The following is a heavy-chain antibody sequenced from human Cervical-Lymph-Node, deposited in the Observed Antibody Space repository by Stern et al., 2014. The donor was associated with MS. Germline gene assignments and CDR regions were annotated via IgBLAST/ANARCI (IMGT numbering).Heavy chain of an antibody. D-gene: IGHD6-19*01. J-gene: IGHJ4*02. Sequence: QMQLVQSGAEVKKPGASVKVSCTASGDTFPSYDIHWVRQATGQGPEWMGWMNPNSGITGYAQKIQGRVTMTRDTSIGTAYMELSGLRSDDTAVDCCATRRSSGWYGYWGQGTQVTVSS. CDR3: ATRRSSGWYGY. CDR2: MNPNSGIT. CDR1: GDTFPSYD. V-gene: IGHV1-8*02.